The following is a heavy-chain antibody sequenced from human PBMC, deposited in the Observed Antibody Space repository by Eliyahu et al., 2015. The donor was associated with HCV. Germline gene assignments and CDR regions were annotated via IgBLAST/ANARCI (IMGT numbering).Heavy chain of an antibody. V-gene: IGHV3-66*01. CDR3: IGYGGNSGP. J-gene: IGHJ4*02. CDR1: GXTVSNXH. Sequence: EVQLVESGGGLVPPGGXXRLSCAASGXTVSNXHMSWVRQAPGKGLEWVSVVENGGNTYYADXVKDRFTISRDNSRNTVFLQLNGLRAEDTAIYYCIGYGGNSGPWGQGTLVTVSS. CDR2: VENGGNT. D-gene: IGHD4-23*01.